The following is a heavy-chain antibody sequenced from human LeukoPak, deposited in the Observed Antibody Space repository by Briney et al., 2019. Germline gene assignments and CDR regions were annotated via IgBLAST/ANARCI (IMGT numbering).Heavy chain of an antibody. Sequence: ASVKVSCKASGGTFSSYAISWVRQAPGQGLEWMGRIIPIFGTANYAQKFQGRVTITTDESTSTAHMELSSLRSEDTAVYYCASSLYSYGYFSDYWGQGTLVTVSS. CDR3: ASSLYSYGYFSDY. J-gene: IGHJ4*02. D-gene: IGHD5-18*01. V-gene: IGHV1-69*05. CDR2: IIPIFGTA. CDR1: GGTFSSYA.